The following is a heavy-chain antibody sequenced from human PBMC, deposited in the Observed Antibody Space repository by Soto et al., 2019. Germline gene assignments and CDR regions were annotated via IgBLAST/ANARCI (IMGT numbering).Heavy chain of an antibody. CDR2: VKGDGSES. J-gene: IGHJ4*02. D-gene: IGHD6-6*01. V-gene: IGHV3-7*01. Sequence: EVKLVESGGGLVQPGGSLRLSCSASGLTFSTYWMSWVRQAPGKGLEWVANVKGDGSESYYVESVKGRFTISRDNAKSSLFLQMSSLRVEDSALYYCATDIASRPAINLFEFWGPGTLVTVSS. CDR1: GLTFSTYW. CDR3: ATDIASRPAINLFEF.